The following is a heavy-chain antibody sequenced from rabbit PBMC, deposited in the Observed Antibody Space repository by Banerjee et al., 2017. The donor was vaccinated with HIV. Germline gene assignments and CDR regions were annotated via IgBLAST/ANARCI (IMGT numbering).Heavy chain of an antibody. CDR2: IYGGRSSTT. D-gene: IGHD7-1*01. J-gene: IGHJ4*01. CDR3: ARDRDTGTAYYFDL. CDR1: GFSFSSTYY. Sequence: QEQLVESGGGLVQPEGSLTLTCTASGFSFSSTYYMCWVRQAPGKGLEWIACIYGGRSSTTYYASWVNGRFTISKTSSTTVTLQMTRLTAADTATYFCARDRDTGTAYYFDLWGPGTRHRL. V-gene: IGHV1S45*01.